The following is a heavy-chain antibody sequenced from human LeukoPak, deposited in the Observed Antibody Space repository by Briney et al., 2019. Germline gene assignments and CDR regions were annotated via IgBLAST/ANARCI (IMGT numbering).Heavy chain of an antibody. Sequence: MASETLSLTCTVSGGSISSYHWSWIRQPPGKGLEWIGNIYYSGSTNYNPSLKSRVTISVDTSKNQFSLKLNSVTAADTAVYYCARVEEGYGSGRRENYFYYYMDVWGKGTTVTISS. CDR3: ARVEEGYGSGRRENYFYYYMDV. CDR2: IYYSGST. D-gene: IGHD3-10*01. V-gene: IGHV4-59*01. J-gene: IGHJ6*03. CDR1: GGSISSYH.